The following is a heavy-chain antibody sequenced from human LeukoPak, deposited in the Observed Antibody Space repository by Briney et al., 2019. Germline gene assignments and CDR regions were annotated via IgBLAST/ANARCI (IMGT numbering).Heavy chain of an antibody. CDR2: ISYDGSNK. V-gene: IGHV3-30*18. CDR3: AKVNSGSYSYYFDY. D-gene: IGHD1-26*01. CDR1: GFTFSSYG. J-gene: IGHJ4*02. Sequence: GRSLRLSCAASGFTFSSYGMHWVRQAPGKGLEWVAVISYDGSNKYYADSVKGRFTISRDNSKNTLYLQMNSLRAEDTAVYYCAKVNSGSYSYYFDYWGQGTLVTVSS.